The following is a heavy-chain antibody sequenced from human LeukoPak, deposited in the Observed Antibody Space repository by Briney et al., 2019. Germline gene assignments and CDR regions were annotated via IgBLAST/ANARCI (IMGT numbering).Heavy chain of an antibody. D-gene: IGHD2-2*02. CDR3: ARDRTVVPAAISVWFDP. J-gene: IGHJ5*02. V-gene: IGHV4-39*07. Sequence: SETLSLTCTVSGGSISSSSYYWGWIRQPPGKGLEWIGSIYYSGSTYYNPSLKSRVTISVDTSKNQFSPKLSSVTAADTAVYYCARDRTVVPAAISVWFDPWGQGTLVTVSS. CDR2: IYYSGST. CDR1: GGSISSSSYY.